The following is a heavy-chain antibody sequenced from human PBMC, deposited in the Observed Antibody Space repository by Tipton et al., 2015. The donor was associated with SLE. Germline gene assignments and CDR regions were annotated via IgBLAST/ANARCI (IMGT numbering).Heavy chain of an antibody. V-gene: IGHV3-9*01. D-gene: IGHD6-13*01. CDR3: AKGGGSSHWYYYHGMDV. J-gene: IGHJ6*02. CDR2: ISWNSGGI. Sequence: SLRLSCTVSGGSIARHYWSWIRQSPGKGLEWVSAISWNSGGIAYADSVQGRFTISRDNAKNSLYLQMNSLRAEDTALYYCAKGGGSSHWYYYHGMDVWGQGTTVTVSS. CDR1: GGSIARHY.